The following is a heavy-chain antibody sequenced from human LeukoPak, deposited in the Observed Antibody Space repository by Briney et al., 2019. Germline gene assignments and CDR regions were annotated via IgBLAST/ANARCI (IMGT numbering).Heavy chain of an antibody. CDR1: GFTFSSYA. J-gene: IGHJ4*02. D-gene: IGHD6-19*01. V-gene: IGHV3-23*01. CDR2: ISGSGGST. Sequence: GALRLSCAASGFTFSSYAMSWVRPAPGKGLEWVSAISGSGGSTYYADSVKGRFTISRDNSKNTLYLQMNSLRAEDTAVYYCAKEHSSGPFYYFDYWGQGTLVTVSS. CDR3: AKEHSSGPFYYFDY.